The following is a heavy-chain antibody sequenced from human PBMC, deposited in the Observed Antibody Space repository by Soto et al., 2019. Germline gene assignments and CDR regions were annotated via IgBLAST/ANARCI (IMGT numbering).Heavy chain of an antibody. V-gene: IGHV4-39*01. D-gene: IGHD5-12*01. CDR1: GGSISSSSYY. J-gene: IGHJ3*02. Sequence: PSETLSLTCTVSGGSISSSSYYRGWIRQPPGKGLEWIGSIYYSGSTYYNPSLKSRVTISVDTSKNQFSLKLSSVTAADTAVYYCARHYARRDGYNFLRSNAFDIWGQGTMVTVSS. CDR3: ARHYARRDGYNFLRSNAFDI. CDR2: IYYSGST.